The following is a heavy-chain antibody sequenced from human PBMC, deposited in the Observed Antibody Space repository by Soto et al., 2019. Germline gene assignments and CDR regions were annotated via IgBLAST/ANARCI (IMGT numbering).Heavy chain of an antibody. J-gene: IGHJ4*02. CDR3: AKKVNSGPGSQYFDY. CDR2: FRTSGDGGTT. V-gene: IGHV3-23*01. Sequence: GGSLRLSCAASGFTFSSYSMSWVRQAPGKGLEWVSGFRTSGDGGTTYYADSVKGRFTISRDNPKNMLLLQMNSLRAEDTAIYYCAKKVNSGPGSQYFDYWGQGTLVTVSS. CDR1: GFTFSSYS. D-gene: IGHD3-10*01.